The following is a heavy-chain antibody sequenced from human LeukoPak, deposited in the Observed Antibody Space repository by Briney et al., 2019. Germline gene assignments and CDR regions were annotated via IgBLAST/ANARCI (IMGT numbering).Heavy chain of an antibody. CDR1: GGSISSSSYY. J-gene: IGHJ4*02. D-gene: IGHD4-17*01. CDR3: ARGAGYGDYGTLYLDY. CDR2: IYYSGST. V-gene: IGHV4-39*07. Sequence: SETLSLTCTVSGGSISSSSYYWGWIRQPPGKGLEWIGSIYYSGSTYYNPSLKSRVTISVDTSKNQFSLKLSSVTAADTAVYYCARGAGYGDYGTLYLDYWGQGTLVTVSS.